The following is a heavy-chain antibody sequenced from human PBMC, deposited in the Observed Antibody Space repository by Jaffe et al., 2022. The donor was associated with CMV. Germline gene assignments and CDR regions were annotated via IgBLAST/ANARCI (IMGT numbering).Heavy chain of an antibody. CDR1: GYSFTTYF. D-gene: IGHD2-21*02. V-gene: IGHV1-46*01. Sequence: QVQLVQSGTEVKKPGASVKVSCKASGYSFTTYFMHWVRQAPGQRLEWMGIINPSVGTTDYAQKFQGRVTMTRDTSTSTLYMELSSLRSDDTAVYYCARDGSCSGDCSHYYMDVWGKGTTVTVSS. CDR3: ARDGSCSGDCSHYYMDV. J-gene: IGHJ6*03. CDR2: INPSVGTT.